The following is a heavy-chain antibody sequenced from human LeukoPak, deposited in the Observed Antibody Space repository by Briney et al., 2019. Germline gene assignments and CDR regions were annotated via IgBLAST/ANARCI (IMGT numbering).Heavy chain of an antibody. V-gene: IGHV7-4-1*02. J-gene: IGHJ5*02. D-gene: IGHD6-19*01. CDR2: INTNTGNP. CDR3: AREGADGIAVAGPYNWFDP. CDR1: GYTFISYG. Sequence: ASVKVSCKASGYTFISYGISWVRQAPGQGLEWMGWINTNTGNPTYAQGFTGRFVFSLDTSVSTAYLQISSLKAEDTAVYYCAREGADGIAVAGPYNWFDPWGQGTLVTVSS.